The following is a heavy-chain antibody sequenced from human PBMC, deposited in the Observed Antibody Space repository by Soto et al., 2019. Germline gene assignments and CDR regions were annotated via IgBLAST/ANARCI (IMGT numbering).Heavy chain of an antibody. Sequence: HPGGSLRLSCAASGFTFSSYGMHWVRQAPGKGLEWVAVIWYDGSNKYYADSVKGRFTISRDNSKNTLYLQMNSLRAEDTAVYYCARDLLRAKNWFDPWGQGTLVTVSS. CDR3: ARDLLRAKNWFDP. D-gene: IGHD2-21*02. CDR1: GFTFSSYG. J-gene: IGHJ5*02. CDR2: IWYDGSNK. V-gene: IGHV3-33*01.